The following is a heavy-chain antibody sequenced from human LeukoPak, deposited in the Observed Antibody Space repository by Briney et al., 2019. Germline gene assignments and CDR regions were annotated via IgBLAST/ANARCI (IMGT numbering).Heavy chain of an antibody. CDR1: GGSISSYY. Sequence: SSETLSLTCTVSGGSISSYYWSWIRQPPGKGLEWIGYIYYSGSTNYNPSLKSRVTISVGTSKNQLSLKLSSVTAADTAVYYCARGRIAVAGGFDYWGQGTLVTVSS. D-gene: IGHD6-19*01. CDR3: ARGRIAVAGGFDY. V-gene: IGHV4-59*01. J-gene: IGHJ4*02. CDR2: IYYSGST.